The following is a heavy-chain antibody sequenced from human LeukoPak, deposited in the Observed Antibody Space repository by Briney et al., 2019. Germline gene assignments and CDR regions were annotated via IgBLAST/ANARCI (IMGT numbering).Heavy chain of an antibody. J-gene: IGHJ4*02. CDR1: GFTFSSYS. V-gene: IGHV3-21*01. CDR2: ISSSSSYI. D-gene: IGHD6-6*01. CDR3: ARAGGSSSAFDY. Sequence: GGSLRLSCAASGFTFSSYSMNWVRQAPGKGLDWVSSISSSSSYIYYADSVKGRFTISRDNAKNSLYLQMNSLRAEDTAVYYCARAGGSSSAFDYWGQGTLVTVSS.